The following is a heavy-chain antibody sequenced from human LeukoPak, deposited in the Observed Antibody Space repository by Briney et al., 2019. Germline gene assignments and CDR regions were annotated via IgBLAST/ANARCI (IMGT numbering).Heavy chain of an antibody. CDR1: GXSISSSSYY. Sequence: SETLSLTCTVSGXSISSSSYYWGWIRQPPGKGLEWIGSFYYSGSTYYNPSLKSRVTISVDTSKNQFSLKLSSVTAADTAVYYCARHNGQYYYYYGMDVWGHGTTVTVSS. CDR3: ARHNGQYYYYYGMDV. V-gene: IGHV4-39*01. CDR2: FYYSGST. J-gene: IGHJ6*02. D-gene: IGHD2-8*01.